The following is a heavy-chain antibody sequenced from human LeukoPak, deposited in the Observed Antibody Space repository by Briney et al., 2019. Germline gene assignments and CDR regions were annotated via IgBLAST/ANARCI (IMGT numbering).Heavy chain of an antibody. V-gene: IGHV1-69*13. CDR1: GGTSSSYA. D-gene: IGHD2-15*01. CDR3: AREGCSGGSCRATHTYNWFDP. Sequence: GASVKVSCKASGGTSSSYAISWVRQAPGQGLEWMGGIIPIFGTANYAQKFQGRVTITADESTSTAYMELSSLRSEDTAVYYCAREGCSGGSCRATHTYNWFDPWGQGTLVTVSS. CDR2: IIPIFGTA. J-gene: IGHJ5*02.